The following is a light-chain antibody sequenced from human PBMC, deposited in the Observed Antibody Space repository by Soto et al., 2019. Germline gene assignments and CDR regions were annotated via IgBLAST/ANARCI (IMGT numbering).Light chain of an antibody. CDR1: QAISGY. CDR3: QQYSSYPLT. J-gene: IGKJ4*01. Sequence: DIQMTQTPSTQSASVADRVTIACRASQAISGYLAWYQRKPGKAPKLLIYDAANLQTGVSSRFSGSGSGTEFTLTINSLQPADFATYYCQQYSSYPLTFGGGTKVEIK. V-gene: IGKV1-5*01. CDR2: DAA.